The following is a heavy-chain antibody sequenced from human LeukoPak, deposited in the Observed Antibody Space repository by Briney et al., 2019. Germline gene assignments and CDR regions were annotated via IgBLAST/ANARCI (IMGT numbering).Heavy chain of an antibody. D-gene: IGHD2-15*01. Sequence: TGGSLRLSCAASGFIVSSNYMSWVRQAPGKGLEWVSVIYSGGSTYYADSVKGRFAITRDSSKNTVYLQMNSLRAEDTAVYYCASRIEVVPGSPLPNHYYGMDVWGQGTTVVVSS. J-gene: IGHJ6*02. CDR1: GFIVSSNY. CDR2: IYSGGST. V-gene: IGHV3-53*01. CDR3: ASRIEVVPGSPLPNHYYGMDV.